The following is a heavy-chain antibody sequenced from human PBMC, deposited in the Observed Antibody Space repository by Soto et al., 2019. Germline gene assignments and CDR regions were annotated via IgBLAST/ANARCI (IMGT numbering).Heavy chain of an antibody. J-gene: IGHJ4*02. CDR1: GFTFSSYA. CDR2: ISYDGSNK. D-gene: IGHD1-20*01. Sequence: PGGSLRLSCAASGFTFSSYAMHWVRQAPGKGLEWVAVISYDGSNKYYADSVKGRFTISRDNSKNTLYLQMNSLRAEDTALYYCAKSDRSNWSYFDYWGQGTLVTVSS. CDR3: AKSDRSNWSYFDY. V-gene: IGHV3-30-3*02.